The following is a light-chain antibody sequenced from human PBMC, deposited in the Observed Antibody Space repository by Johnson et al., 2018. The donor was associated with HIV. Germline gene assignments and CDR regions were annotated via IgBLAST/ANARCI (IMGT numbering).Light chain of an antibody. J-gene: IGLJ1*01. CDR2: ENN. Sequence: QSVLTQPPSVSAAPGQKVTISCSGSSSNIGNNYVSWYQQLPGTAPKLLIYENNKRPSGIPDRFSGSKSGTSATLGIPGLRTGDEADYYCGTWDSSLSAYVFGTGTKVTVL. CDR3: GTWDSSLSAYV. V-gene: IGLV1-51*02. CDR1: SSNIGNNY.